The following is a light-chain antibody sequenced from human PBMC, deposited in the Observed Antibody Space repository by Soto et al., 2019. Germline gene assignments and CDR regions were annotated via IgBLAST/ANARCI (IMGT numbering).Light chain of an antibody. J-gene: IGKJ3*01. CDR2: DVS. CDR1: QSVGNS. CDR3: QQCVIWPLFT. Sequence: EIVLTQSPATLSLCPGERASLSCRASQSVGNSLAWYQHKPGQAPRLLIYDVSNRATGIPARFSGSGSGTDFTLTISSLEPEDFAVYYCQQCVIWPLFTFGPGTKVDIK. V-gene: IGKV3-11*01.